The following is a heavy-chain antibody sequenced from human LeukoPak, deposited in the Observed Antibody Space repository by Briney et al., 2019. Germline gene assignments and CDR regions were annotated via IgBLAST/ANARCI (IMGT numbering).Heavy chain of an antibody. J-gene: IGHJ4*02. CDR1: GVSISSGDYY. Sequence: PSQTLSLTCTVSGVSISSGDYYWSWIRQPPGKGLEWIGYIYYSGSTYYNPSLKSRVTISVDTSKNQFSLKLSSVTAADTAVYYCARGSNYNGIDYWGQGTLVTVSS. CDR2: IYYSGST. D-gene: IGHD4-11*01. V-gene: IGHV4-30-4*01. CDR3: ARGSNYNGIDY.